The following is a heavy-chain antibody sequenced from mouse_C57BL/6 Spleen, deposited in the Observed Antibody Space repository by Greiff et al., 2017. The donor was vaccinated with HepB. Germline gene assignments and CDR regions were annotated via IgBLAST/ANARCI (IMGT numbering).Heavy chain of an antibody. V-gene: IGHV1-55*01. Sequence: QVQLQQPGAELVKPGASVKMSCKASGYTFTSYWITWVKQRPGQGLEWIGDIYPGSGSTNYNEKFKSKATLTVDTSSSTAYMQLSRLTSEDSEVYYCARRLRLRSSYYFDYWGQGTTLTVSS. J-gene: IGHJ2*01. CDR1: GYTFTSYW. CDR3: ARRLRLRSSYYFDY. CDR2: IYPGSGST. D-gene: IGHD3-2*02.